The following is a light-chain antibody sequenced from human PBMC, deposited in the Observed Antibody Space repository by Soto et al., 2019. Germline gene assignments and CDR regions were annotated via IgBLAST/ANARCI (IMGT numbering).Light chain of an antibody. CDR1: QSIHTS. Sequence: VFTQSPATLSLSPGERATLSCRASQSIHTSLAWYQQKPGQPPRLVVYDSTLRANGVPDRFGGSRSGTDFTLTISRLEPEDSAVYYCQQRHMWPITFGQGTRLEIK. CDR2: DST. CDR3: QQRHMWPIT. J-gene: IGKJ5*01. V-gene: IGKV3-11*01.